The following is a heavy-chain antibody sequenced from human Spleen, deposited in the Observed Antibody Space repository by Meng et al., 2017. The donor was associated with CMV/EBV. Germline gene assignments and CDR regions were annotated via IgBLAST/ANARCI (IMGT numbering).Heavy chain of an antibody. CDR3: ARAVTGTTFDY. CDR2: INPINGDT. V-gene: IGHV1-2*02. Sequence: ASVKVSCKASTYTFIDHHMHWVRQVPGQGLEWMGWINPINGDTKYAPKFQGRVTLSRDTSISTAYMDLSRLRSDDTAVYYCARAVTGTTFDYWGQGTLVTVSS. J-gene: IGHJ4*02. CDR1: TYTFIDHH. D-gene: IGHD1-7*01.